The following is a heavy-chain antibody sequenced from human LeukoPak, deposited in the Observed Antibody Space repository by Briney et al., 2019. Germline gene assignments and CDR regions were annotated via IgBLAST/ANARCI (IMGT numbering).Heavy chain of an antibody. CDR3: ARLFRGAAAAIEY. J-gene: IGHJ4*02. Sequence: PGESLKISCKVSGYSFTIYWIAWVRQMPGKGLEWMGIIYPGDSDTRYSPSFQGQVTISADKSISTAYLQWSSLKASDTAMYYCARLFRGAAAAIEYWGQGTLVTVST. V-gene: IGHV5-51*01. CDR2: IYPGDSDT. CDR1: GYSFTIYW. D-gene: IGHD6-13*01.